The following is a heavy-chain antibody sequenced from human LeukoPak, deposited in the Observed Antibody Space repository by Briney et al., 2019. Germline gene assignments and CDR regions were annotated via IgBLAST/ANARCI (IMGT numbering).Heavy chain of an antibody. D-gene: IGHD1-14*01. J-gene: IGHJ4*02. Sequence: GGSLRLSCAASGFTVITNDMTWVRQAPGKGIEWVSVLYSDGNTKYADSVQGRFTISRDNSKNTLYLEMNSLSPDDTAVYYCARGVEPLAANTLAYWGQGTLVTVSS. CDR3: ARGVEPLAANTLAY. V-gene: IGHV3-53*01. CDR1: GFTVITND. CDR2: LYSDGNT.